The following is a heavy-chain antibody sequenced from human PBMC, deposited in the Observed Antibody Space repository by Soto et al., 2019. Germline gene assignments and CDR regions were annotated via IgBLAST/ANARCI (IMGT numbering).Heavy chain of an antibody. CDR1: GGSISSYY. D-gene: IGHD6-13*01. Sequence: SETLSLTCTVSGGSISSYYWSWIRQPAGKGLGWIGRIYTSGSTNYNPSLKSRVTMSVDTSKNQFSLKLSSVTAADTAVYYCARGRYSSRDFYYYGMDVWGQGTTVTVSS. V-gene: IGHV4-4*07. CDR3: ARGRYSSRDFYYYGMDV. J-gene: IGHJ6*02. CDR2: IYTSGST.